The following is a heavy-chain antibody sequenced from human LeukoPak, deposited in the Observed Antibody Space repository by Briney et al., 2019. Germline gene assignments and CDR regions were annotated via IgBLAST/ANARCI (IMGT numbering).Heavy chain of an antibody. D-gene: IGHD4-17*01. Sequence: SVKVSCKASGGTFSSYAISWVRQAPGQGLEWMGRIIPIFGTANYAQKFQGRVTITTDESTSTAYMELSSLRSEDTAVYYCARTLIDDYGDSNFDYWGQGTLVTVSS. CDR2: IIPIFGTA. CDR1: GGTFSSYA. J-gene: IGHJ4*02. V-gene: IGHV1-69*05. CDR3: ARTLIDDYGDSNFDY.